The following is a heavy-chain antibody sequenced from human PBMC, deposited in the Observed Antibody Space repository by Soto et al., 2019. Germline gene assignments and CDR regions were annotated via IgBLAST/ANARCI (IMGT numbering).Heavy chain of an antibody. D-gene: IGHD3-10*01. J-gene: IGHJ5*02. CDR1: GYTFTSND. V-gene: IGHV1-8*01. CDR3: ARGVGSGSYYNQYNWFDP. CDR2: MSPNSGAT. Sequence: ASVKVSCKASGYTFTSNDINWVRQATGQGLEWLGWMSPNSGATGYAQKFQGRVTMTTDTSTSTAYMELRSLRSDDTAVYYCARGVGSGSYYNQYNWFDPWGQGTLVTVSS.